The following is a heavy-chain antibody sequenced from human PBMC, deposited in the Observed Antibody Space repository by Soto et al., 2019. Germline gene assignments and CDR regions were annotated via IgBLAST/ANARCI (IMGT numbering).Heavy chain of an antibody. Sequence: KGLEWVSAISGSGGSTYYADSVKGRFTISRDNSKNTLYLQMTSLRAEDTALYYCAKGEAEYCDCPTRGCNFHYCGQGTLVSVSS. J-gene: IGHJ4*02. D-gene: IGHD2-21*01. CDR2: ISGSGGST. V-gene: IGHV3-23*01. CDR3: AKGEAEYCDCPTRGCNFHY.